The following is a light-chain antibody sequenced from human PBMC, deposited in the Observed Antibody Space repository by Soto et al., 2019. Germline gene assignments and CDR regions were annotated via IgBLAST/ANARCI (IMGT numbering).Light chain of an antibody. CDR1: NIGSKS. CDR3: QVWDSSSDHPVV. CDR2: DVS. V-gene: IGLV3-21*02. Sequence: SYELTQPPSVSVAPGQTARITFGGNNIGSKSVHWYQQKPAQAPVLVVFDVSVLPSGIPERFSGSNSGNTATLTISRVETGDEADYYCQVWDSSSDHPVVFGGGTKLTVL. J-gene: IGLJ2*01.